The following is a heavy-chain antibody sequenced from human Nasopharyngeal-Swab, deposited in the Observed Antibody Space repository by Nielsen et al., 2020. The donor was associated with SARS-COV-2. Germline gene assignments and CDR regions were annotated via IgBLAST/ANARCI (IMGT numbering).Heavy chain of an antibody. V-gene: IGHV3-23*01. CDR1: GFSFSAYA. CDR3: ARLLELPDY. Sequence: GGSLRLPCAASGFSFSAYAISWVRQAPGKGLEWVSVTEVGGTTHYADSVKARFTISRDNSKNTLYLQMNSLRAEDTAVYYCARLLELPDYWGQGTLVTVSS. J-gene: IGHJ4*02. CDR2: TEVGGTT. D-gene: IGHD1-7*01.